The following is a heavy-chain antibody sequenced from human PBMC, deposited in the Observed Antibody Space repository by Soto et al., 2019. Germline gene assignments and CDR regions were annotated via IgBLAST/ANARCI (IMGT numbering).Heavy chain of an antibody. CDR3: TRGNGHSSGWYYY. CDR2: IWYDGSKK. D-gene: IGHD6-19*01. CDR1: GFTFSNYG. J-gene: IGHJ4*02. Sequence: PGGSLRLSCAASGFTFSNYGMHWVRQAPGKGLEWVAVIWYDGSKKYYADSVKGRFTISRDNSKNTMYLQMNSLRAEDTAVYYCTRGNGHSSGWYYYWGQGTQVTVSS. V-gene: IGHV3-33*01.